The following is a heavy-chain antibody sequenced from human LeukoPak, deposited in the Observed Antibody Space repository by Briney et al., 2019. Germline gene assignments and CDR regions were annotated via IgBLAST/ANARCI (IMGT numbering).Heavy chain of an antibody. D-gene: IGHD2-8*02. CDR3: AKDVWWSVS. CDR2: ISADAVDT. V-gene: IGHV3-23*01. Sequence: GGSLRLSCVASGFTFSNHAMTWVRQAPGKGLEWVSAISADAVDTFYAPSVKGRFTISRDNSKNTMYLQINSLRAGDTAIYYCAKDVWWSVSWGQGTLVIVSS. J-gene: IGHJ5*02. CDR1: GFTFSNHA.